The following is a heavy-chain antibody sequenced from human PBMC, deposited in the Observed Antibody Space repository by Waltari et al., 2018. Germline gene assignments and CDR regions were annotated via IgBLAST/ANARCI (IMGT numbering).Heavy chain of an antibody. J-gene: IGHJ6*03. CDR2: IYSGGST. V-gene: IGHV3-23*03. CDR1: GFTFSSYA. D-gene: IGHD2-15*01. Sequence: EVQLLESGGGLVQPGGSLRLSCAASGFTFSSYAMSWVRQAPGKGLEGVSVIYSGGSTYYADSVKGRFTISRDNSKNTLYLQMNSLRAEDTAVYYCAKDGTYCSGGSCYSYYYYYMDVWGKGTTVTVSS. CDR3: AKDGTYCSGGSCYSYYYYYMDV.